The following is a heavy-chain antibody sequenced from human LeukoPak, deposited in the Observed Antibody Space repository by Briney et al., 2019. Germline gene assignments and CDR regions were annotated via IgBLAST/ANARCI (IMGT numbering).Heavy chain of an antibody. J-gene: IGHJ4*02. CDR1: GFTFSTYP. Sequence: GGSLRLSCAASGFTFSTYPMNWVRQAPGKGLEWVSYISSSGTTIYYADSVKGRFTISRDNAKNSLYLQMNSLRAEDTAVYYCARVDLLGYDYWGQGTLVTVSS. D-gene: IGHD1-26*01. CDR2: ISSSGTTI. CDR3: ARVDLLGYDY. V-gene: IGHV3-48*01.